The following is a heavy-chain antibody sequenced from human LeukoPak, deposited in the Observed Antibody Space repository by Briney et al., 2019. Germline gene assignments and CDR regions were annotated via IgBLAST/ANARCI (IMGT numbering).Heavy chain of an antibody. CDR3: ARGRILRYFDWSSYYYYYGMDV. J-gene: IGHJ6*02. CDR2: MNPNGGNT. Sequence: ASVKVSCKASGYTFTSYDINWVRQATGQGLEWMGWMNPNGGNTGYAQKFQGRVTMTRNTSISTAYMELSSLRSEDTAVYYCARGRILRYFDWSSYYYYYGMDVWGQGTTVTVSS. CDR1: GYTFTSYD. V-gene: IGHV1-8*01. D-gene: IGHD3-9*01.